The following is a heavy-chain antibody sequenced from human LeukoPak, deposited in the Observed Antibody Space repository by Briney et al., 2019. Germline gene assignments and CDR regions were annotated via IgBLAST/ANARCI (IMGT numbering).Heavy chain of an antibody. CDR2: INPNSGGT. D-gene: IGHD7-27*01. CDR3: ARYLYDWGFDY. J-gene: IGHJ4*02. CDR1: GYTFTGYY. Sequence: ASVKVSCKASGYTFTGYYMHWVRQAPGQGLEWMGWINPNSGGTNYAKKFQGRVTMTRDTSISTAYMELSRLRSDDTAVYYCARYLYDWGFDYWGQGTLVTVSS. V-gene: IGHV1-2*02.